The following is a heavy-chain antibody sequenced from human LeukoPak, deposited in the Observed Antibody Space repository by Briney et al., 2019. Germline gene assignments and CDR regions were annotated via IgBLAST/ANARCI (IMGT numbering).Heavy chain of an antibody. D-gene: IGHD5/OR15-5a*01. J-gene: IGHJ4*02. CDR2: IYYSGST. CDR1: GDSISSGDYY. Sequence: PSETLSLTCTVSGDSISSGDYYWTWIRQPPGRGLEWIGYIYYSGSTYYNPSLKSRLTMSIDMSKKQFSLKLSSVTTADTAVYYCARDVVSTAHYFDYWGQGTLVIVSS. CDR3: ARDVVSTAHYFDY. V-gene: IGHV4-30-4*01.